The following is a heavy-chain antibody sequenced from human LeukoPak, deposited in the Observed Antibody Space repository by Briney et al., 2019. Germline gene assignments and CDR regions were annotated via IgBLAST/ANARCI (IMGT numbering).Heavy chain of an antibody. CDR2: IYTNGST. J-gene: IGHJ6*03. V-gene: IGHV4-61*09. CDR3: ATFLEASGSYYYYYMDV. D-gene: IGHD3-10*01. Sequence: SQTLSLTCTVSNAFITSGSYYWTWIRQSAGKGLEWIGQIYTNGSTTYNPSLKSRVTVSVDTSKNQFSLKLTSVTAADTAVYYCATFLEASGSYYYYYMDVWGKGTTVTVSS. CDR1: NAFITSGSYY.